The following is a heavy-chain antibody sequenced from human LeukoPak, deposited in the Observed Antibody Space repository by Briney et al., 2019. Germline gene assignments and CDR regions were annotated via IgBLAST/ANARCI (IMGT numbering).Heavy chain of an antibody. CDR3: ARGRAYHDSTGYYY. CDR2: IYYSGST. D-gene: IGHD3-22*01. CDR1: GGSMSSYY. J-gene: IGHJ4*02. Sequence: SETLSLTCTVSGGSMSSYYWSWIRQPPGKGLEWIGHIYYSGSTSYNPSFKSRVTISVDTSKNQFSLRLSSVTAADTAVYYCARGRAYHDSTGYYYWGQGTLVTVSS. V-gene: IGHV4-59*01.